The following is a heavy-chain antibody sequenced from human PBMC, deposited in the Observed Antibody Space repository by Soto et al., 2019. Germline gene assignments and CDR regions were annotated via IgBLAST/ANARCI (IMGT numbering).Heavy chain of an antibody. J-gene: IGHJ6*02. V-gene: IGHV3-74*01. CDR1: GFNCSSYC. CDR2: IYNDGSTT. D-gene: IGHD3-10*02. Sequence: FLRLPSAASGFNCSSYCIHWVLQAPGKGLVWVSRIYNDGSTTNYADSVEGRFTISRDNAKNTLYLQMNSLRAEDTAVYYWARILCYQHVSDFLGQGT. CDR3: ARILCYQHVSDF.